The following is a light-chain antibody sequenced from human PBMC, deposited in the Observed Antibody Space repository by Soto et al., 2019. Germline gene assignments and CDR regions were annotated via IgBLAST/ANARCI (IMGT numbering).Light chain of an antibody. V-gene: IGKV1-8*01. CDR3: QQYYIYPLT. J-gene: IGKJ4*01. CDR1: QGISSY. CDR2: AAS. Sequence: AIRMTQSPSSFSASTGDRVTITCRASQGISSYLAWYQQKPGKAPKLLIYAASTLQSGVSSRFSGSGSGTDFTLTIICLHSKDFATYYCQQYYIYPLTLGGGTKVNIK.